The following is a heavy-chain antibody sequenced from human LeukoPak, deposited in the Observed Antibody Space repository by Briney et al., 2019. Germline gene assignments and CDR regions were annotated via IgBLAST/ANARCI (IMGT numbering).Heavy chain of an antibody. V-gene: IGHV4-61*01. D-gene: IGHD1-26*01. CDR3: ARAVGAVYWYFDP. J-gene: IGHJ2*01. CDR2: LSHGGST. CDR1: GVPVGSNNYY. Sequence: SETLSLTCAVSGVPVGSNNYYWTWIRQSPGRGLEWIGSLSHGGSTNYNPSLKSRVTISVDTSKNQLSLRLSSVTAADTARYYCARAVGAVYWYFDPWGRGTLVTVSS.